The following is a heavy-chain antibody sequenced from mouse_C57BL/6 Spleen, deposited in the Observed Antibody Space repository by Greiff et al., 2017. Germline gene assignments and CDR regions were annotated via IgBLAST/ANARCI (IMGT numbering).Heavy chain of an antibody. J-gene: IGHJ2*01. CDR2: IHPNSGST. V-gene: IGHV1-64*01. D-gene: IGHD2-4*01. CDR3: ARLNLPYDYDFDY. CDR1: GYTFTSYW. Sequence: QVQLQQPGAELVKPGASVKLSCKASGYTFTSYWMHWVKQRPGQGLEWIGMIHPNSGSTNYNEKFKSKATLTVDKSSSTAYMQLSSLTSEDSAVYYCARLNLPYDYDFDYWGQGTTLTVSS.